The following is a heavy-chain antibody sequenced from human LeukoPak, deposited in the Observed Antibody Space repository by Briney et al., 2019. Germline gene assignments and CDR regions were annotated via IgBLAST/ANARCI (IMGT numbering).Heavy chain of an antibody. D-gene: IGHD3-22*01. J-gene: IGHJ4*02. V-gene: IGHV1-46*01. CDR2: INPSVGST. CDR1: GYTFTSYY. Sequence: ASVKVSCKASGYTFTSYYIHWVRQAPGQGLEWMGIINPSVGSTNTAQRFQGRVTVTRDTSTSTVYMELSSLRYEDTAMCYCARDSSAYPFDYWGQGTRVTVSS. CDR3: ARDSSAYPFDY.